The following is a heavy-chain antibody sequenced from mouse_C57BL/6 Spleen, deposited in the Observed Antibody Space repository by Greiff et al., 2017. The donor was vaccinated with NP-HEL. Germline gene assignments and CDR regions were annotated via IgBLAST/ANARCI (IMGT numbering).Heavy chain of an antibody. V-gene: IGHV1-82*01. CDR1: GYAFSSSW. CDR2: IYPGDGDT. CDR3: ARELWSHFDY. J-gene: IGHJ2*01. D-gene: IGHD1-1*02. Sequence: QVQLQQSGPELVKPGASVKISCKASGYAFSSSWMNWVKQRPGKGLEWIGRIYPGDGDTNYNGKFKGKATLTADKSSSTAYMQLSSLTSEDSAVYFCARELWSHFDYWGQGTTLTVSS.